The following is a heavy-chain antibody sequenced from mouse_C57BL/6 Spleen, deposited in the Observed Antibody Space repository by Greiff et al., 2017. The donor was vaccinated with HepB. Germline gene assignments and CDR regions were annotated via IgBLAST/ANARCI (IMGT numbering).Heavy chain of an antibody. D-gene: IGHD1-1*01. CDR1: GYTFTSYW. CDR2: INPSNGGT. CDR3: AREDYGSSYFDY. Sequence: QVQLQQSGTELVKPGASVKLSCKASGYTFTSYWMHWVKQRPGQGLEWIGNINPSNGGTNYNEKFKSKATLTVDKSSSTAYMQLSSLTSEDSAVYYCAREDYGSSYFDYWGQGTTLTVSS. V-gene: IGHV1-53*01. J-gene: IGHJ2*01.